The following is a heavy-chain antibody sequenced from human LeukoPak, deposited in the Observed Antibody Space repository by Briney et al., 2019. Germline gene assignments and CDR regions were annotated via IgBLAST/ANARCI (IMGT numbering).Heavy chain of an antibody. CDR1: GFTVSSNY. D-gene: IGHD2-8*01. J-gene: IGHJ6*02. CDR3: ARDFKMGYGMDV. V-gene: IGHV3-66*01. Sequence: GGSLRLSCAASGFTVSSNYMSWVRQAPGKGLEWVSVIYSGGSTYYADSVKGRFTISRDNSKNTLYLQMNSLRAEDTAVYYCARDFKMGYGMDVWGQGTTVTVSS. CDR2: IYSGGST.